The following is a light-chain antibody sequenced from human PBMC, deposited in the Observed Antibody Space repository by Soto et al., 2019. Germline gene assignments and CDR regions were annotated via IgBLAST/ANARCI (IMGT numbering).Light chain of an antibody. CDR2: GAS. V-gene: IGKV3-15*01. Sequence: IVLTQSQDTLSLSSGERAALSCRASQSVSSHLAWYQHKPGQAPRLLIYGASTRATGIPVRFSGSGSGTEFTLTISSLQSEDFAVYYCQHYNNWIASFGGGTKVDIK. J-gene: IGKJ4*01. CDR1: QSVSSH. CDR3: QHYNNWIAS.